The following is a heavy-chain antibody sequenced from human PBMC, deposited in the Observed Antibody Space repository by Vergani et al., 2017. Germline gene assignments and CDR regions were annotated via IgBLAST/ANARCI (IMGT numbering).Heavy chain of an antibody. CDR1: GFTFSSYS. V-gene: IGHV3-21*01. CDR3: ARETAHGAFDI. CDR2: ISSSSSYI. J-gene: IGHJ3*02. D-gene: IGHD1-1*01. Sequence: EVQLVESGGGLVKPGGSLRLSCAASGFTFSSYSMNWVRQAPGKGLEWVSSISSSSSYIYYADSVEGRFTISRDNAKNSLYLQMNSLRAEDTAVYYCARETAHGAFDIWGQGTMVTVSS.